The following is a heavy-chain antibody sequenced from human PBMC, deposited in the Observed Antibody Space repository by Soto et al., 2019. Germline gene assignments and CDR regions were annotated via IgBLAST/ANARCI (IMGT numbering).Heavy chain of an antibody. CDR1: GYTFTGYY. J-gene: IGHJ4*02. D-gene: IGHD2-15*01. CDR3: ARASSCCEGRGSLVFDY. CDR2: INPNSGGT. Sequence: GASVKVSCKASGYTFTGYYMHWVRQAPGQRLEWMGWINPNSGGTNYVQEFQGWVTMTRDTSISTAYIELSRLRSDDTAVYFCARASSCCEGRGSLVFDYWGRESLVTVSS. V-gene: IGHV1-2*04.